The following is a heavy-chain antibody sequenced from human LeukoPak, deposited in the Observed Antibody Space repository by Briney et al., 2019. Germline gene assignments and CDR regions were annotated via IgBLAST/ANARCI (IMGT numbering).Heavy chain of an antibody. CDR1: GFTFSSYA. Sequence: PRRSLRLSCAASGFTFSSYAMHWVRQAPGKGLEWVAVISYDGSNKYYADSVKGRFTISRDNSKNTLYLQMNSLRAEDTAVYYCARGWGKQLVYYFDYWGQGTLVTVSS. V-gene: IGHV3-30-3*01. CDR3: ARGWGKQLVYYFDY. CDR2: ISYDGSNK. J-gene: IGHJ4*02. D-gene: IGHD6-6*01.